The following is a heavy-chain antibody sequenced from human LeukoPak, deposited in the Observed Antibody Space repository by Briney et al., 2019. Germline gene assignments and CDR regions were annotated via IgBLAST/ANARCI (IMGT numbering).Heavy chain of an antibody. D-gene: IGHD3-22*01. CDR2: ISAYNGNT. V-gene: IGHV1-18*01. CDR3: ARGLTDYYDSSGYHNWFDP. J-gene: IGHJ5*02. Sequence: ASVKVSCKASGGTFTSYGISWVRQAPGQGLEWMGWISAYNGNTNYAQKLQGRVTMTTDTSTSTAYMELRSLRSDDTAVYYCARGLTDYYDSSGYHNWFDPWGQGTLVTVSS. CDR1: GGTFTSYG.